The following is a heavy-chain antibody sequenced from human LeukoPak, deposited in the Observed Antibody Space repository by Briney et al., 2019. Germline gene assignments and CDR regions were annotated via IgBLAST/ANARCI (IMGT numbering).Heavy chain of an antibody. J-gene: IGHJ4*02. V-gene: IGHV3-23*01. CDR3: AKGGVYGDYYFDY. CDR2: ISGSGDST. CDR1: GFTFFIHA. Sequence: GGSLRLSCAPSGFTFFIHAMSWVRHAPGEGREWVSPISGSGDSTYYGDSVNGRFTISRDKSKHTLNLQMNSLTAEYTAVYYCAKGGVYGDYYFDYWGQGTLVTVS. D-gene: IGHD4-17*01.